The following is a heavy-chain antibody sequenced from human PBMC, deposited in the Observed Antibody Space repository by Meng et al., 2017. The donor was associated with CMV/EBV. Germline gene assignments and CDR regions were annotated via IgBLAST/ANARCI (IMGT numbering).Heavy chain of an antibody. V-gene: IGHV1-2*02. J-gene: IGHJ6*02. Sequence: ASVKVSCKASGYTFTSYNINWVRQATGQGLEWMGWMNPNSGGTNYAQKFQGRVTMTRDTSISTAYMELSRLRSDDTAVYYCARRITMVRGVIKVGYYYGMDVWGQGTTVTVSS. D-gene: IGHD3-10*01. CDR1: GYTFTSYN. CDR2: MNPNSGGT. CDR3: ARRITMVRGVIKVGYYYGMDV.